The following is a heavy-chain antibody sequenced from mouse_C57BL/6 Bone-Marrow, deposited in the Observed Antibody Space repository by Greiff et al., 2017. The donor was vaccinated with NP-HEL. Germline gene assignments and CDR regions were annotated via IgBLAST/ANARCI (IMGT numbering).Heavy chain of an antibody. CDR3: ARRTAVVANWYFDV. Sequence: QVQLQQPGAELVMPGASVKLSCKASGYTFTSYWMHWVKQRPGQGLEWIGEIDPSDSYTNYNQKFKGKSTLTVDKSSSTAYMQLSSRTSEDSAVYYCARRTAVVANWYFDVWGTGTTVTVSS. CDR1: GYTFTSYW. D-gene: IGHD1-1*01. CDR2: IDPSDSYT. J-gene: IGHJ1*03. V-gene: IGHV1-69*01.